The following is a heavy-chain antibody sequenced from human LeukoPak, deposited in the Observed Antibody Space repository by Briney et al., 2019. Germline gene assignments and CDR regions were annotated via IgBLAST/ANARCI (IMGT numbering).Heavy chain of an antibody. Sequence: ASVKVSCKASGYTFTAYWLRWVRQAPGQGLEWMGWIKPDSGGPTYAKEFQGRVTMTTDTSITTAYMELSGLRSDDTAVYYCARIFASGSFYSHWGQGTLVTVSS. D-gene: IGHD3-10*01. CDR2: IKPDSGGP. J-gene: IGHJ4*02. CDR1: GYTFTAYW. V-gene: IGHV1-2*02. CDR3: ARIFASGSFYSH.